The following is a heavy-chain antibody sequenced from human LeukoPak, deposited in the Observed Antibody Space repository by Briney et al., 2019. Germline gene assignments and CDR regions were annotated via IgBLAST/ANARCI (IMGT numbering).Heavy chain of an antibody. V-gene: IGHV3-64*01. D-gene: IGHD6-13*01. CDR2: ISSNGGST. CDR1: GFTFSSCA. Sequence: GGSLRLSCAASGFTFSSCAMHWVRQAPGKGLDYVSGISSNGGSTYYANSVKGRFTISRDNAKNSLYLQMNSLRAEDTAVYYCARGPDSSSWYFYYYYMDVWGKGTTVTVSS. CDR3: ARGPDSSSWYFYYYYMDV. J-gene: IGHJ6*03.